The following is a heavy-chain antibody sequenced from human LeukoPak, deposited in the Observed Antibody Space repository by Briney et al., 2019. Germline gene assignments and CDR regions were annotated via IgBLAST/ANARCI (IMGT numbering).Heavy chain of an antibody. Sequence: GGSLRLSCAASGFTVSSNYMSWVRQAPGKGLEWVSVIYSGGSTYYADSVKGRFTISRDNSKNTLYLQMNSLRAEDTAVYYCARAPYDRKFSFDYWGQGTLVTVSS. V-gene: IGHV3-66*01. CDR1: GFTVSSNY. J-gene: IGHJ4*02. D-gene: IGHD3-22*01. CDR2: IYSGGST. CDR3: ARAPYDRKFSFDY.